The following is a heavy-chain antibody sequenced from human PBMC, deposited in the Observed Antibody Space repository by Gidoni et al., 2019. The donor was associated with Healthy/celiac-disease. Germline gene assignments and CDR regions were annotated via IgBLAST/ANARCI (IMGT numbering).Heavy chain of an antibody. CDR3: AATAGNWDWFDP. Sequence: QVQLVQSGAEVQKPGSSVKVSCTASGGTFSSYAISWVRQAPGQGLEWMGGIIPSFGTANYAQKFQGRVTITADESTSTAYMELSSLRSEDTAVYYCAATAGNWDWFDPWGQGTLVTVSS. CDR2: IIPSFGTA. D-gene: IGHD7-27*01. V-gene: IGHV1-69*01. J-gene: IGHJ5*02. CDR1: GGTFSSYA.